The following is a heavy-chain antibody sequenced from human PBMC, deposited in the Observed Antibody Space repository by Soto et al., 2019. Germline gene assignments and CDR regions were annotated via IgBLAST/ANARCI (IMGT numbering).Heavy chain of an antibody. CDR1: GYTFTSYD. CDR3: AREGLRYFDWLLSTYYGMDV. CDR2: MNPNSGNT. V-gene: IGHV1-8*01. J-gene: IGHJ6*02. D-gene: IGHD3-9*01. Sequence: ASVRVSCKASGYTFTSYDINWVRQATGQGLEWMGWMNPNSGNTGYAQKFQGRVTMTRNTSITTAYMELSSLRSEDTAVYYCAREGLRYFDWLLSTYYGMDVWGQGTTVTVS.